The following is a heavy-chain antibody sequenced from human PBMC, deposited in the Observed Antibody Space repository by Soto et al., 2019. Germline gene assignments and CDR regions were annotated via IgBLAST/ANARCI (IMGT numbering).Heavy chain of an antibody. D-gene: IGHD3-16*01. V-gene: IGHV4-31*03. CDR1: GGSISSGGYF. CDR2: INYSGGT. Sequence: PSENLSITCTVSGGSISSGGYFWSWIRQHPGKGLGWIGDINYSGGTYSNPSLKSRVTISVDTSKNQFSLKLNSVTAADTAVYYCASTNWGSFDYWGQGTLVTVS. J-gene: IGHJ4*01. CDR3: ASTNWGSFDY.